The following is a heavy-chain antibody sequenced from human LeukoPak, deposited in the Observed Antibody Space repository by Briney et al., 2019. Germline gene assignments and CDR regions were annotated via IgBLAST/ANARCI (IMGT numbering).Heavy chain of an antibody. CDR1: GGSISSYY. V-gene: IGHV4-39*07. Sequence: SETLSLTCTVSGGSISSYYWGWIRQPPGKGLEWIGSIYYSGSTYYNPSLKSRVTISVDTSKNQFSLKLSSVTAADTAVYYCARIFGVVITNIDYWGQGTLVTVSS. D-gene: IGHD3-3*01. CDR2: IYYSGST. J-gene: IGHJ4*02. CDR3: ARIFGVVITNIDY.